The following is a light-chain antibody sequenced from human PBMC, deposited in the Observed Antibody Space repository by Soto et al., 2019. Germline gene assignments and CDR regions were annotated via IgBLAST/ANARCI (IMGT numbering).Light chain of an antibody. CDR3: QQYGRSPPIT. CDR2: GAS. J-gene: IGKJ3*01. V-gene: IGKV3-20*01. CDR1: QSVSSSY. Sequence: EIVVTQSPGTVSLSPGERATLSCRASQSVSSSYLAWYQQKPGQAPRLLIYGASTRATAIPDRFSGSGSGTDFTLTISRLEPEDFAVYYCQQYGRSPPITFGPGTKVDIK.